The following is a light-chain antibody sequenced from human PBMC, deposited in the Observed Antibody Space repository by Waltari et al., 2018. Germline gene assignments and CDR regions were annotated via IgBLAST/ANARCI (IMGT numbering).Light chain of an antibody. CDR1: ILAKKKY. Sequence: SYELTQPSSVSVSPGQTARITCSGDILAKKKYSRWFQQKPGQAPVLLLYKDNERPSGIPERFSGSSSGTTVTLTISGAQVEDEADYFCYSAADNNLVFGGGTKLTVL. J-gene: IGLJ3*02. CDR3: YSAADNNLV. CDR2: KDN. V-gene: IGLV3-27*01.